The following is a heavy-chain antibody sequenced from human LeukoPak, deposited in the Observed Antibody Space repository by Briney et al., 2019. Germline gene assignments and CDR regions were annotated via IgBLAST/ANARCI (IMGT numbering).Heavy chain of an antibody. J-gene: IGHJ3*02. CDR1: GFTFGSYS. CDR3: ARIAAAEYNDAFDI. V-gene: IGHV3-21*01. CDR2: ISSSSSYI. Sequence: GGSLRLSWAASGFTFGSYSMNWVRQAPGKGLEWVSSISSSSSYIYYADSVKGRFTISRDNAKNSLYLQMNSLRAEDTAVYYCARIAAAEYNDAFDIWGQGTMVTVSS. D-gene: IGHD6-13*01.